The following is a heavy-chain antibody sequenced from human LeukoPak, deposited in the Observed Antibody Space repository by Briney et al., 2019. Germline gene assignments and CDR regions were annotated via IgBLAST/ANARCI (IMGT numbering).Heavy chain of an antibody. V-gene: IGHV4-4*09. Sequence: SETLSFICTTSGVSISRFYWSWVRQPPGKGLEWIGNIYNGVPTFFNPSLKSRVTISVDTSRRQFSLELASVTAADTAVYYCVQTTGWPCFDYWGQGILVPVSS. CDR2: IYNGVPT. D-gene: IGHD6-19*01. CDR1: GVSISRFY. CDR3: VQTTGWPCFDY. J-gene: IGHJ4*02.